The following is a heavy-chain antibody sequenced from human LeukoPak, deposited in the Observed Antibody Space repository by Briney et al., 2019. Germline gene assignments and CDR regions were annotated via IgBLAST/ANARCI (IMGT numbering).Heavy chain of an antibody. CDR3: ASGYSSAWWGDGAY. D-gene: IGHD6-19*01. CDR1: GFTFNAYA. V-gene: IGHV3-30*02. J-gene: IGHJ4*02. Sequence: GGSLRLSCAASGFTFNAYAIHWVRQAPGKGLEWVAFIRKDGNDEKYADSVKGRFTISRDNSKNTLYLQMNSLRAGDTALYYCASGYSSAWWGDGAYWGQGTLVTVSS. CDR2: IRKDGNDE.